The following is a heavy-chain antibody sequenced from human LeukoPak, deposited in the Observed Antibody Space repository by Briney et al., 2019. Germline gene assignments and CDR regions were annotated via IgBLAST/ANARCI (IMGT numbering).Heavy chain of an antibody. Sequence: SETLSLTCTVSGASISGYYWSWIRQPPGKGLEYIGYVHYSGNTNYNPSLKSRVTISVDTSKNQFSLRLSSVSAADTAVYYCARVPGSSGYFYYFDYWGQGILVTVSS. D-gene: IGHD3-22*01. J-gene: IGHJ4*02. CDR3: ARVPGSSGYFYYFDY. V-gene: IGHV4-59*01. CDR1: GASISGYY. CDR2: VHYSGNT.